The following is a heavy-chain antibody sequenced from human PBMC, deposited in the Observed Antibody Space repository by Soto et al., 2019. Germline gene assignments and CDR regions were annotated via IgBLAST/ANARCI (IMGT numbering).Heavy chain of an antibody. CDR1: GFTFNNYG. CDR3: ARLQITPTTRIAANARGAMEV. Sequence: QVQLVESGGGVVQPGRSLRLSCAASGFTFNNYGMHWVRQAPGKGLEWLAVIWNDGSNSSYANSVKGRFTISRANSNNAPYLQMSSLSAEDTGVYYWARLQITPTTRIAANARGAMEVWGQGTTVSVSS. J-gene: IGHJ6*02. CDR2: IWNDGSNS. V-gene: IGHV3-33*01. D-gene: IGHD6-13*01.